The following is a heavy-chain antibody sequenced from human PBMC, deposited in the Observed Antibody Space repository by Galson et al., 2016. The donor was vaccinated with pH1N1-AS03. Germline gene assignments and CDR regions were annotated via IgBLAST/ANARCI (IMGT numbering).Heavy chain of an antibody. D-gene: IGHD6-19*01. Sequence: SLRLSCAASGFTFTDFWMCWVRLAPGKGLEWVANIKQDGSESYYVESVQGRFTISRDNAKNSLYLQMNSLRAEDTAVYYCAKDGRGGWFFDSWGQGTLVTVSS. CDR1: GFTFTDFW. CDR3: AKDGRGGWFFDS. V-gene: IGHV3-7*01. J-gene: IGHJ4*02. CDR2: IKQDGSES.